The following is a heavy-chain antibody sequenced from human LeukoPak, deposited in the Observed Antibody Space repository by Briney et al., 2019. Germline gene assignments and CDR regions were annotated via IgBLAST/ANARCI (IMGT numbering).Heavy chain of an antibody. CDR1: GFTFSSSA. CDR3: ARALSSGWSHAFDI. Sequence: GGSLRLSCAASGFTFSSSAMSWVRQVPGKGLEWVSGISASGGSTSYADSVKGRFTISRDNSRNTMYLQMNSLRAEDTAVYYCARALSSGWSHAFDIWGQGTMVTVSS. J-gene: IGHJ3*02. V-gene: IGHV3-23*01. D-gene: IGHD6-19*01. CDR2: ISASGGST.